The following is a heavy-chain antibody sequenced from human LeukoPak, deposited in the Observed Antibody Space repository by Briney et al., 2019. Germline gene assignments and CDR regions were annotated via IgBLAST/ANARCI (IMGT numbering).Heavy chain of an antibody. CDR1: GGSFSGYY. D-gene: IGHD3-10*01. CDR3: ARGPTYGPYGSGKDY. CDR2: INHSGST. J-gene: IGHJ4*02. V-gene: IGHV4-34*01. Sequence: SETLSLTCAVYGGSFSGYYWSWIRQPPGKGLEWIGEINHSGSTNYNPSLKSRVTISVDTSKNQFSLKLSSVTAADTAVYYCARGPTYGPYGSGKDYWGQGTLVTVSS.